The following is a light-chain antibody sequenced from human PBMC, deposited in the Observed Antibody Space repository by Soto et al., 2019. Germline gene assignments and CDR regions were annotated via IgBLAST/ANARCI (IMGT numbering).Light chain of an antibody. CDR3: QQYKSYFQST. V-gene: IGKV1-5*01. J-gene: IGKJ1*01. Sequence: DIQMTQSPSTLSASVGDRVTITCRASQSISSWLAWYQQKPGKAPKLLIYDASSLESGVPSRFSGSGSGTEFTLTISSLQPDYFATYYCQQYKSYFQSTFGQGTKVDIK. CDR1: QSISSW. CDR2: DAS.